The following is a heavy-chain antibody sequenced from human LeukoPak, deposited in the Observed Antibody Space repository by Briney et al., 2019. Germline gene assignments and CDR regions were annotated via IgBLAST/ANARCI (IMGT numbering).Heavy chain of an antibody. CDR3: ARHEGSGSYFYY. D-gene: IGHD3-10*01. CDR2: ISYSGST. V-gene: IGHV4-59*08. J-gene: IGHJ4*02. Sequence: SETLSLTCTVSGGSISGYYCSWIRQPPGKGLEWIGYISYSGSTNYNPSLKSRVTISVDTSKNQFSLKLSSVTAADTAVYYCARHEGSGSYFYYWGQGTLVTVSS. CDR1: GGSISGYY.